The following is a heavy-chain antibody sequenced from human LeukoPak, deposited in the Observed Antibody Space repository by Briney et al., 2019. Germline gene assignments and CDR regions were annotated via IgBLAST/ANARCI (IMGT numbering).Heavy chain of an antibody. J-gene: IGHJ5*02. CDR1: GGSISSHY. D-gene: IGHD6-13*01. CDR2: IYYSGST. Sequence: SETLSLTCTVSGGSISSHYWSWIRQPPGKGLEWIGYIYYSGSTNYNPSLKSRVTISVDTSKNQFSLKLSSVTAADTAVYYCARYSGWFDPWGQGTLVTVSP. V-gene: IGHV4-59*11. CDR3: ARYSGWFDP.